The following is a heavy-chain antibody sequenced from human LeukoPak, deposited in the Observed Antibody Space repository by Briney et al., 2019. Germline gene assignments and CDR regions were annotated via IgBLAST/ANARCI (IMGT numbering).Heavy chain of an antibody. CDR2: MNPNSGNT. V-gene: IGHV1-8*02. Sequence: ASVKVSCKASGYTFTSYGISWVRQAPGQGLEWMGWMNPNSGNTGYAQKFQGRVTMTRNTSISTAYMELSSLRSEDTAVYYCASFEYFTVTTADHYYYYGMDVWGQGTTVTVSS. D-gene: IGHD4-17*01. J-gene: IGHJ6*02. CDR1: GYTFTSYG. CDR3: ASFEYFTVTTADHYYYYGMDV.